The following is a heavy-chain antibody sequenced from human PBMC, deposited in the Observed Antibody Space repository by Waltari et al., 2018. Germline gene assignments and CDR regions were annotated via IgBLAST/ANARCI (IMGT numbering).Heavy chain of an antibody. Sequence: QVQLVQSGAEVKKPGASVKVSCKASGYTFTSYGISWVRQAPGQGLEWMGWITPCNGNTNYSQKRQGRVTMTTATSTSTAYMELRSLRSDDTAVYYCARGEYYYDSSGYLVRGAFDIWGQGTMVTVSS. CDR3: ARGEYYYDSSGYLVRGAFDI. V-gene: IGHV1-18*01. D-gene: IGHD3-22*01. CDR1: GYTFTSYG. CDR2: ITPCNGNT. J-gene: IGHJ3*02.